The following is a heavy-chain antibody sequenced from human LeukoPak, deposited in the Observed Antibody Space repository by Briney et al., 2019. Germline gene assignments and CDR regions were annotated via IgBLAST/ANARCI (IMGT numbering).Heavy chain of an antibody. Sequence: SETLSLTCTVSGGSFSSGSYYWSWIRQPPGKGLEWIGYIYYSGSTNYNPSLKSRVTMSVDTSNNQVSLKLSSVIAADTAVYYCARANYVYWGQGTLVTVSS. CDR2: IYYSGST. CDR1: GGSFSSGSYY. J-gene: IGHJ4*02. D-gene: IGHD3-10*02. V-gene: IGHV4-61*01. CDR3: ARANYVY.